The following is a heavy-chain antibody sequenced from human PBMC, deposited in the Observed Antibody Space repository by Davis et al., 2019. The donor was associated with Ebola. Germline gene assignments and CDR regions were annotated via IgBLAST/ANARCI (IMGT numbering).Heavy chain of an antibody. J-gene: IGHJ4*02. CDR2: IRSNGGST. D-gene: IGHD3-10*01. CDR1: GFTFSSYA. Sequence: GESLKISCAASGFTFSSYAMHWVRQAPGKGLEYVSAIRSNGGSTYYADSVKGRFTTSRDNSKNTLYLQMNSLRAEDTAVYYCAKDYGSGSYYNGPFDYWGQGTLVTVSS. CDR3: AKDYGSGSYYNGPFDY. V-gene: IGHV3-64*02.